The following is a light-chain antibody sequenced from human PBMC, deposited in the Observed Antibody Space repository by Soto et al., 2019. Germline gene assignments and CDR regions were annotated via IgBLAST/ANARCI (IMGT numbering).Light chain of an antibody. J-gene: IGKJ1*01. CDR2: KAS. V-gene: IGKV1-5*03. CDR1: QSINSW. CDR3: QQYNNYLWT. Sequence: ASIGDRVTITCRASQSINSWLAWYQQKPGKAPNLLIYKASTLETGVPSRFSGSGSGTEFTLTISSLQPDDFATYYCQQYNNYLWTFSQGTKVDIK.